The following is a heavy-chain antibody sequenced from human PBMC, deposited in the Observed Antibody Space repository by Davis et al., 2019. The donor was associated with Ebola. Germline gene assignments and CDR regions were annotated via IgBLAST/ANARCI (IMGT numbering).Heavy chain of an antibody. CDR1: GGTFSSYV. CDR2: ISTYNGNT. V-gene: IGHV1-18*01. J-gene: IGHJ3*02. Sequence: ASVKVSCKASGGTFSSYVISWVRQAPGQGLEWMGWISTYNGNTNYAQKLQGRVTMTTDTSTSTAYMELRSLRSDDTAVYYCARVSFLDAFDIWGQGTMVTVSS. CDR3: ARVSFLDAFDI. D-gene: IGHD2/OR15-2a*01.